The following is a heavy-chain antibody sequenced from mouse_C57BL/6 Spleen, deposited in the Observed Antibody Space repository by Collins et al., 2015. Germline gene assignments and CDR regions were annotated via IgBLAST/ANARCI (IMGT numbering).Heavy chain of an antibody. Sequence: EVQLQQSGPELVKPGASVKISCKASGYTFTDYNMHWVKQSHGKSLEWIGYIYPYNGGTGYNQKFKSKATLTVDNSSSTAYMELRSLTSEDSAVYYCARGYGVLYAMDYWGQGTSVTVSS. CDR3: ARGYGVLYAMDY. V-gene: IGHV1S29*02. J-gene: IGHJ4*01. CDR1: GYTFTDYN. D-gene: IGHD2-10*02. CDR2: IYPYNGGT.